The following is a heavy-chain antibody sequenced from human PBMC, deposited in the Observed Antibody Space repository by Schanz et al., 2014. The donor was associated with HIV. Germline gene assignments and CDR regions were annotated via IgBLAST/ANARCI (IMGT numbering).Heavy chain of an antibody. V-gene: IGHV3-23*01. CDR3: VKWGSEGSSSAWFADF. J-gene: IGHJ4*02. CDR2: ISSTSTYR. D-gene: IGHD3-10*01. Sequence: EVQLLESGGNLVHPGGSLRLSCAASGFTFRDSVVSWVRQAPGKGLEWIASISSTSTYRFYAGSVKGRFTISRDNSEDTLYLQMNSLGVDVSAIYYCVKWGSEGSSSAWFADFWGQGTLVTVSS. CDR1: GFTFRDSV.